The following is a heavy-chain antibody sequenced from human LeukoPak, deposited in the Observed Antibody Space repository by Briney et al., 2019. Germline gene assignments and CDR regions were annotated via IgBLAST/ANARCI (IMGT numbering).Heavy chain of an antibody. CDR2: IYADGST. D-gene: IGHD6-6*01. CDR1: GFTVSNND. V-gene: IGHV3-66*04. J-gene: IGHJ4*02. Sequence: GGSLRLSCAASGFTVSNNDIKWVRQSSGKGLEWVSLIYADGSTHYTDSVKGRFSISRDNPKNTVYLQMNSLRGEDTAVYYCARRSVPGRPGYWGQGTLVTVSS. CDR3: ARRSVPGRPGY.